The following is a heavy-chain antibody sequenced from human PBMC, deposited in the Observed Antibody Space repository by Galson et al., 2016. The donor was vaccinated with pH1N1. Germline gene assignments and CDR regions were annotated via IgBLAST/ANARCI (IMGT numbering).Heavy chain of an antibody. Sequence: SVKVSCKASGGTFSTYVIIWVRQAPGQGLEWMGRIVPITGVTNYAQKFQDRVTITADESTSTAYMELSSLRSEDTGVYYCAPGGDDYGGNPHWFDPWGQETLVTVSS. V-gene: IGHV1-69*04. CDR2: IVPITGVT. CDR1: GGTFSTYV. D-gene: IGHD4-23*01. J-gene: IGHJ5*02. CDR3: APGGDDYGGNPHWFDP.